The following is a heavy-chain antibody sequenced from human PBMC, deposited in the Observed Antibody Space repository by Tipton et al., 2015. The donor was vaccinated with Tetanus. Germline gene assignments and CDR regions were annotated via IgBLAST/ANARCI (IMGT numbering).Heavy chain of an antibody. Sequence: SLRLSCAASGFSFSTSWMSWLRQAPGKGLEWVANIKDDGSETYYVDPVKGRFTISRDNARNSLYLQINSLRVDDTADYYCVSGSALDYWGQGTLITVSS. D-gene: IGHD6-25*01. CDR1: GFSFSTSW. CDR2: IKDDGSET. CDR3: VSGSALDY. J-gene: IGHJ4*02. V-gene: IGHV3-7*01.